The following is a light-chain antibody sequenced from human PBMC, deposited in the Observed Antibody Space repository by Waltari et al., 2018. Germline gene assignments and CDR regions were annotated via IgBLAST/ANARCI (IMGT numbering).Light chain of an antibody. V-gene: IGLV7-46*01. J-gene: IGLJ2*01. Sequence: QAVVTQEPSLTVSPGGTVTLTCGSSTGGVTTGHYPYWFQQKPGQAPRTLIYETTNKHSWTPARFSGSLRGGKAALTLSGAQPEDEADYYCLLSYSGARVVFGGGTKLTVL. CDR3: LLSYSGARVV. CDR2: ETT. CDR1: TGGVTTGHY.